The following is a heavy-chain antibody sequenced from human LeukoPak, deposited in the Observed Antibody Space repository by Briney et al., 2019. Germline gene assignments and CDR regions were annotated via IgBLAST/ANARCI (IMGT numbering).Heavy chain of an antibody. CDR1: GFTFSSYA. CDR2: ISFDGSDK. D-gene: IGHD3-22*01. CDR3: ATSRYYYDNSGYYYPDY. J-gene: IGHJ4*02. V-gene: IGHV3-30*04. Sequence: HPGGSLRLSCAASGFTFSSYAMHWIRQGPVKGLEWVAVISFDGSDKYYADCVKGRFTISRDNSKNTLFLQMNSLRAEDTAVYYCATSRYYYDNSGYYYPDYWGEGTLVTVSS.